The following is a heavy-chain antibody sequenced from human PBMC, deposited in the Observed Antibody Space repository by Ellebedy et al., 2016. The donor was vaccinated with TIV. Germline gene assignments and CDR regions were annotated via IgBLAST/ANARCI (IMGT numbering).Heavy chain of an antibody. Sequence: GGSLRLSCTASGFIFSSYAMNWVRQAPGKGLEWVAGISGSGGGTYYADTVKGRFNISRDKSKETLYLQMNSLRPEDTAVYYCAREFDDYFFDYWGQGTLVTVSS. CDR3: AREFDDYFFDY. CDR1: GFIFSSYA. D-gene: IGHD2-21*02. J-gene: IGHJ4*02. V-gene: IGHV3-23*01. CDR2: ISGSGGGT.